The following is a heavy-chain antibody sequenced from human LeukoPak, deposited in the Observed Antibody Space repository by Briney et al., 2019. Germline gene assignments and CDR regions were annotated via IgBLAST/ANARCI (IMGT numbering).Heavy chain of an antibody. CDR1: GFTFSSNS. Sequence: PGGSLRLSCSASGFTFSSNSMNWVRQAPGKGLEWVSYISSGSSTIYNAHSVKGRFTISRDNAKNSLYLQMNSLRDEDTTVYYCARGGYYYENWGQGTLVTVSS. CDR2: ISSGSSTI. V-gene: IGHV3-48*02. J-gene: IGHJ4*02. D-gene: IGHD6-13*01. CDR3: ARGGYYYEN.